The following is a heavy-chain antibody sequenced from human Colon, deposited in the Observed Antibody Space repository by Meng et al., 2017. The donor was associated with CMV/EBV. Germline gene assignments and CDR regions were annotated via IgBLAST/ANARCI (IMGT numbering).Heavy chain of an antibody. CDR2: INTGIGNT. Sequence: SCKASGYPFSSYALHWVRQAPGQRLEWMGWINTGIGNTKYSQKFQGRITITRDASANTAYMELSSLRSEDTAVYYCARAIPVAGTFYYWGQGTLVTVSS. V-gene: IGHV1-3*04. CDR1: GYPFSSYA. D-gene: IGHD6-19*01. J-gene: IGHJ4*02. CDR3: ARAIPVAGTFYY.